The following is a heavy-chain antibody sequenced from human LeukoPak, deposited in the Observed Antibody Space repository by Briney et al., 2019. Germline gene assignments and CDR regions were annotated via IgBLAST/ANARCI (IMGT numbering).Heavy chain of an antibody. V-gene: IGHV3-30*04. J-gene: IGHJ4*02. D-gene: IGHD2-2*01. CDR3: ARERKYCSSTSCSKVLDY. CDR2: ISYDGSNK. Sequence: GGSLRLSCAASGFTFSSYAMLWVRQAPGKGLEWVAVISYDGSNKYYADSVNGRFTISRNNSQNTLYLQMNSLRAEDKAVYYCARERKYCSSTSCSKVLDYWGQGTLVTVSS. CDR1: GFTFSSYA.